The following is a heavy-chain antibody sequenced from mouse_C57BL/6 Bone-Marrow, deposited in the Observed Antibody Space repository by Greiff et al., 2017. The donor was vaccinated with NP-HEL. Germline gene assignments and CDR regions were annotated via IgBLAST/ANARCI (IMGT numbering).Heavy chain of an antibody. Sequence: EVKVEESGGGLVKPGGSLKLSCAASGFTFSSYAMSWVRQTPEKRLEWVATISDGGSYTYYPDNVKGRFTISRDNAKNNLYLQMSHLKSEDTAMYYCARERDGYYGFDYWGQGTTLTVSS. J-gene: IGHJ2*01. V-gene: IGHV5-4*01. CDR1: GFTFSSYA. D-gene: IGHD2-3*01. CDR3: ARERDGYYGFDY. CDR2: ISDGGSYT.